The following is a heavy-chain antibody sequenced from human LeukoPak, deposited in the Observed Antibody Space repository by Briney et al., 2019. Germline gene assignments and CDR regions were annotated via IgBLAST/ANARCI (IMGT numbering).Heavy chain of an antibody. V-gene: IGHV3-23*01. CDR3: AKDGIAAPFDY. CDR1: GFTVSSNC. Sequence: PGGSLRLSCAASGFTVSSNCMSWVRQAPGKGLEWVSAISGSGGSTYYADSVKGRFTISRDNSKNTLYLQMNSLRAEDTAVYYCAKDGIAAPFDYWGQGTLVTVSS. CDR2: ISGSGGST. D-gene: IGHD6-6*01. J-gene: IGHJ4*02.